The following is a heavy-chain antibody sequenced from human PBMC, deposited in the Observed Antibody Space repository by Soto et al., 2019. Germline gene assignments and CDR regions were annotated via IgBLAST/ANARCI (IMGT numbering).Heavy chain of an antibody. CDR1: GYSFTGNS. V-gene: IGHV1-2*02. D-gene: IGHD6-25*01. J-gene: IGHJ4*02. CDR2: ISPNNGGT. CDR3: AMQRGGVVY. Sequence: ASVKVSCKASGYSFTGNSIHWVRQAPGQGLEWMGWISPNNGGTNYAQKFQGRVTMTRDTSISTAYMDLSRLRSDETAVYYCAMQRGGVVYWCQGTLVTVSS.